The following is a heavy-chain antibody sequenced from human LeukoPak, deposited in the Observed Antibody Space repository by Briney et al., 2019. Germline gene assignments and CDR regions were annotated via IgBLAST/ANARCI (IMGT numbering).Heavy chain of an antibody. Sequence: PSETLSLTCTVSGGSISSYYWSWIRQPPGKGLEWIGYIYYSGSTNYNPSLKSRVTISVDTSKNQFSLKLSSVTAADTVVYYCARHDTYPILLWFGELSRSWCFDLWGRGTLVTVSS. V-gene: IGHV4-59*08. D-gene: IGHD3-10*01. CDR1: GGSISSYY. J-gene: IGHJ2*01. CDR2: IYYSGST. CDR3: ARHDTYPILLWFGELSRSWCFDL.